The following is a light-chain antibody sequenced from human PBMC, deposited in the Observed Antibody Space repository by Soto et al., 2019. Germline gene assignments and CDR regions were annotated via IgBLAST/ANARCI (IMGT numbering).Light chain of an antibody. CDR1: QSVSSSY. J-gene: IGKJ4*01. V-gene: IGKV3-20*01. Sequence: EIVLPQSPGTLSLSPGERATLSCRASQSVSSSYLAWYQQKPGQAPRLLIYGASSRATGIPDRFRGSGSGTDFTPTISRLEPEDFAEYYCQQYGSSPSLTFGGGTKVEIK. CDR2: GAS. CDR3: QQYGSSPSLT.